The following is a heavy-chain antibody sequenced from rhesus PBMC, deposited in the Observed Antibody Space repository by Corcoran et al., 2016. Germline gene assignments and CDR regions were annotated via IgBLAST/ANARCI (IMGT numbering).Heavy chain of an antibody. D-gene: IGHD1-44*02. Sequence: QMQLQESGPGVVKPSETLSLTCAVSGGTINSDYSFYYWSWTRQPPGDGLEWVGGIYSEDESTQNNPPPERLVTISKATSKYQFSLNLNSVTATDTAVYYCAMGGRFGSSFYGLDPWGQGVVVTVSS. CDR1: GGTINSDYSFYY. CDR3: AMGGRFGSSFYGLDP. V-gene: IGHV4S12*01. J-gene: IGHJ6*01. CDR2: IYSEDEST.